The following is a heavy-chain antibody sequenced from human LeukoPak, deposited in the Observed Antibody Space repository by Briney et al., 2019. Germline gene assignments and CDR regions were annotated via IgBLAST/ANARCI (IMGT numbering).Heavy chain of an antibody. CDR2: INHSGST. CDR3: ASLRERSYYARGFDC. Sequence: PSETLSLTCAVYGGSFSGYYWSWLRQPPGKGLEWLGEINHSGSTNSNPSLKSRVTISVDTSKNQFSLKLSSVTAADTAVYYCASLRERSYYARGFDCWGQGTMVTVSS. CDR1: GGSFSGYY. V-gene: IGHV4-34*01. J-gene: IGHJ4*02. D-gene: IGHD3-3*01.